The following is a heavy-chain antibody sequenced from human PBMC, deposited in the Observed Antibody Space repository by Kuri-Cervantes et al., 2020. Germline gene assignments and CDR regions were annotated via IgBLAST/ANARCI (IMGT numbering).Heavy chain of an antibody. CDR3: ARVPAAEVWTVGDYYGMDV. CDR1: GGTFSSYT. CDR2: MNPNSGNT. J-gene: IGHJ6*02. D-gene: IGHD2-2*01. V-gene: IGHV1-8*02. Sequence: ASVKVSCKASGGTFSSYTINWVRQATGQGLEWMGWMNPNSGNTGYAQKFQGRVTMTRNTSISTAYMELSSLRSEDTAVYYCARVPAAEVWTVGDYYGMDVWGQGTTVTVSS.